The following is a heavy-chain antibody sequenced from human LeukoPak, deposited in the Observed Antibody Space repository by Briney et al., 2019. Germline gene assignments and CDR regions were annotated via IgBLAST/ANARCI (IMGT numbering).Heavy chain of an antibody. V-gene: IGHV4-4*02. CDR3: ARGFRYGDYYYGMDV. Sequence: SGTLSLTSAVSGGSISSSNWWSWVRQPPGKGLEWIGEIYHSGSTNYNPSLKSRVTISVDKSKNQFSLKLSSVTAADTAVYYCARGFRYGDYYYGMDVWGQGTTVTVSS. CDR2: IYHSGST. J-gene: IGHJ6*02. D-gene: IGHD4-17*01. CDR1: GGSISSSNW.